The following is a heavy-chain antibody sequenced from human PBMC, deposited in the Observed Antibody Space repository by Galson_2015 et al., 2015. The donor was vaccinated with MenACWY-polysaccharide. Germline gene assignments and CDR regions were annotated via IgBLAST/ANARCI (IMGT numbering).Heavy chain of an antibody. V-gene: IGHV1-3*04. CDR2: ITTASSNT. CDR3: AREASSGGGVFEI. J-gene: IGHJ3*02. D-gene: IGHD6-19*01. Sequence: SVKVSCKATGYTFIRNAMHWVRQAPGQALEWMGWITTASSNTRYSQNFQGRVTITRDTSASTAYMELSSLGSEDTAVYYCAREASSGGGVFEIWGQGTMVTVSS. CDR1: GYTFIRNA.